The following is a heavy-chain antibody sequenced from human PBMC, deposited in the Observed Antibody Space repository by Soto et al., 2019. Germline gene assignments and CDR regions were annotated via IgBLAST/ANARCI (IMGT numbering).Heavy chain of an antibody. D-gene: IGHD4-17*01. CDR1: GGTFSSHT. Sequence: QAQLVQSGAEVKKPGSSVKVSCKASGGTFSSHTFSWVRQARGQGLEWMGRIIPALGTATYAQKFQGRVTITADESATTVYMELNSLRSEDTAVYYCARPDFGDYWYFDLWGRGTLVTVSS. CDR2: IIPALGTA. J-gene: IGHJ2*01. CDR3: ARPDFGDYWYFDL. V-gene: IGHV1-69*08.